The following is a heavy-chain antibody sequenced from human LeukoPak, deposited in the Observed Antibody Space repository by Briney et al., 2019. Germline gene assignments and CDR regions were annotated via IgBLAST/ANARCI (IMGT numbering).Heavy chain of an antibody. CDR2: INSDGSIT. J-gene: IGHJ4*02. V-gene: IGHV3-74*01. Sequence: PGGSLRLSCAASGFTFSRNWMHWVRQAPGKGLVWVSRINSDGSITNYADSVKGRFTISRDNAKNTLYLQMSSLRAEDTAVYYCARGYDFWSGYSFDYWGQGTLVTVSS. D-gene: IGHD3-3*01. CDR1: GFTFSRNW. CDR3: ARGYDFWSGYSFDY.